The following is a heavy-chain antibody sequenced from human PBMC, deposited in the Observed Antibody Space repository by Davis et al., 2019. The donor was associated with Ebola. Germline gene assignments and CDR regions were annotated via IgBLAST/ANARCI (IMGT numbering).Heavy chain of an antibody. Sequence: PGGSLRLSCAASGSTFTNAWMNWVRQAPGKGLEWVGRIKSKTDGGTTDYAAPVKGRFTISRDDSKNTLYLQMNSLKTEDTAVYYCTLAGSYSSFDYWGQGTLVTVSS. V-gene: IGHV3-15*07. CDR1: GSTFTNAW. CDR3: TLAGSYSSFDY. J-gene: IGHJ4*02. D-gene: IGHD1-26*01. CDR2: IKSKTDGGTT.